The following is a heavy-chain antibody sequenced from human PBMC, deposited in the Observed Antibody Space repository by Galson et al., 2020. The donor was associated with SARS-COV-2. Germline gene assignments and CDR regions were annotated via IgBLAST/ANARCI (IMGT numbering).Heavy chain of an antibody. CDR3: AGEVVGTTKYYYYYGMDV. J-gene: IGHJ6*02. CDR1: GGSISSSSYY. D-gene: IGHD1-26*01. V-gene: IGHV4-39*07. Sequence: SQTLSLTCTVSGGSISSSSYYWGWIRQPPGKGLEWIGSIYYSGSTYYNPSLKSRVTISVDTSKNQFSLKLSSVTAADTAVYYCAGEVVGTTKYYYYYGMDVWGQGTTVTVSS. CDR2: IYYSGST.